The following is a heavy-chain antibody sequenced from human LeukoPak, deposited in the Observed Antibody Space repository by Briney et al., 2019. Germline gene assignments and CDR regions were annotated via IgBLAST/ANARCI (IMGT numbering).Heavy chain of an antibody. Sequence: PGGSLRLSCVGSGFTLSSHWMSWVRQAPGKGPEWVTYINQDGSEKNYVDSVKGRFTISRDNAKNSLYLEMNSLRSQDTAVYYCARDYYYDSSGYTDAFDIWGQGTMVTVSS. CDR2: INQDGSEK. CDR3: ARDYYYDSSGYTDAFDI. J-gene: IGHJ3*02. D-gene: IGHD3-22*01. V-gene: IGHV3-7*05. CDR1: GFTLSSHW.